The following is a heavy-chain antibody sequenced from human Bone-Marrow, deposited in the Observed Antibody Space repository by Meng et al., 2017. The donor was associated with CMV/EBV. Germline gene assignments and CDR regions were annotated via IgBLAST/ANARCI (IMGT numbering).Heavy chain of an antibody. J-gene: IGHJ6*02. D-gene: IGHD3-10*01. CDR1: GFTFSSYA. CDR3: ARDEMVRGVMGYGMDV. Sequence: GESLKISCAASGFTFSSYAMHWVRQAPGKGLEWVSVIYSGGSTYYADSVKGRFTISRDNSKNTLYLQMNSLRAEDTAVYYCARDEMVRGVMGYGMDVWGQGTTVTVSS. V-gene: IGHV3-53*01. CDR2: IYSGGST.